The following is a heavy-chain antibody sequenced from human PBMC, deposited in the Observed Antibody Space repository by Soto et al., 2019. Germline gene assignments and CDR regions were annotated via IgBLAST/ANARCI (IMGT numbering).Heavy chain of an antibody. D-gene: IGHD5-18*01. V-gene: IGHV3-74*01. CDR2: IYHDGSST. Sequence: LRLPRASSGVTFSSYWMHWDGQAPGTGLVSGSFIYHDGSSTTYVDSVKGKFTITRDTAKRTQDVQMNNRRAEDTAVYYCVTLNSFGSDYWGQGTLVTVSS. J-gene: IGHJ4*02. CDR1: GVTFSSYW. CDR3: VTLNSFGSDY.